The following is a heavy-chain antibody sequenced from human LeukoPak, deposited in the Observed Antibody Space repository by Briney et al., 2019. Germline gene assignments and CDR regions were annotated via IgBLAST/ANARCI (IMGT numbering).Heavy chain of an antibody. J-gene: IGHJ4*02. CDR2: IYSSGST. Sequence: PSETLSLTCTVSGGSINSYYWSWIRQPAGKGLEWIGRIYSSGSTNYNPPRKSRVSMSVDTSKNQFSLKLTSVATADSAVYYCARGGKATVITMWGQGILVTVSS. CDR3: ARGGKATVITM. V-gene: IGHV4-4*07. CDR1: GGSINSYY. D-gene: IGHD5-24*01.